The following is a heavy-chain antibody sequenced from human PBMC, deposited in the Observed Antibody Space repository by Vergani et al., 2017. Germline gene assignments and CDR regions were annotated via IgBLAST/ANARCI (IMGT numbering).Heavy chain of an antibody. CDR3: ARVNTETNGHLYYYYYMDV. CDR1: GGSFTSYH. J-gene: IGHJ6*03. Sequence: QVQLQQWGGGLLKPSETLSLTCVVNGGSFTSYHWTWIRQSPGEGLEWVGDIDHTGRPDYNPSLKSRLTMSVEKSRNQFSMTLNSVTATDTAIYFCARVNTETNGHLYYYYYMDVWGQGTAVTVS. D-gene: IGHD4-11*01. CDR2: IDHTGRP. V-gene: IGHV4-34*01.